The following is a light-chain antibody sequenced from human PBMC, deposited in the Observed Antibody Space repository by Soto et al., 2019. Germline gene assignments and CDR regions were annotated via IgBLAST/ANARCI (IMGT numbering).Light chain of an antibody. CDR3: QQYDSLPLT. Sequence: DIQMTQSPPSLSVSVVYRVTITCXAIQDISNYLHWFQQKPGKAPQLLIFDVSNLQTGVPSRFSGGGSGTDFALTISSLEPEDIATYYCQQYDSLPLTFGQGTRLEIK. J-gene: IGKJ5*01. CDR1: QDISNY. CDR2: DVS. V-gene: IGKV1-33*01.